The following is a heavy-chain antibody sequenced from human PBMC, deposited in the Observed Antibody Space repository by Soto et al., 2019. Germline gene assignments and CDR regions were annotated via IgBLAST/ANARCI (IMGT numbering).Heavy chain of an antibody. CDR2: IYYSGST. D-gene: IGHD6-19*01. J-gene: IGHJ4*02. Sequence: SETLSLTCTVSGGSISSYYWSWIRQPPGKGLEWIGYIYYSGSTNYNPSLKSRVTISVDTSKNQFSLKLSSVTAADTAVYYCARGGSSGWYSSDYWGQGTLVTVSS. CDR3: ARGGSSGWYSSDY. V-gene: IGHV4-59*08. CDR1: GGSISSYY.